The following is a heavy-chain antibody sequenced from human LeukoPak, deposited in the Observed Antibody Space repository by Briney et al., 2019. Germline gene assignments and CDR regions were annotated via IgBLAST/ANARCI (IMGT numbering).Heavy chain of an antibody. V-gene: IGHV3-66*01. CDR3: ARRCGGSCFYAFDI. Sequence: GGSLRLSCAASGFTVSSNYMSWVRQAPGKGLEWVSVIYSGGSTYYADSVKGGFTTSRDNSKNTLYLQMNSLRAEDTAVYYCARRCGGSCFYAFDIWGQGTMVTVSS. CDR2: IYSGGST. D-gene: IGHD2-15*01. J-gene: IGHJ3*02. CDR1: GFTVSSNY.